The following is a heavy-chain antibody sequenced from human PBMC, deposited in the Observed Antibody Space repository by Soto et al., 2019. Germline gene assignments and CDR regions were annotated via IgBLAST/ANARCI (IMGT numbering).Heavy chain of an antibody. D-gene: IGHD3-22*01. V-gene: IGHV1-69*13. CDR2: IIPIFGSA. Sequence: SVKVSCKASGGPFSRYAFSWVRQAPGEGLVWMGGIIPIFGSANYAQKFQGRATIAADESTSTAYMGLSSLRSEDTAVYYCARFEYYYDSSGYRRYYGMDVWGQGTTVTVSS. CDR3: ARFEYYYDSSGYRRYYGMDV. CDR1: GGPFSRYA. J-gene: IGHJ6*02.